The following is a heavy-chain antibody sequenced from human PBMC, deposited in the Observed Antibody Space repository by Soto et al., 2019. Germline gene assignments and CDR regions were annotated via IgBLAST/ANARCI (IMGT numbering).Heavy chain of an antibody. D-gene: IGHD6-19*01. CDR2: ISWDVGST. CDR3: AKDIAATGWYSLDY. J-gene: IGHJ4*02. CDR1: RFTFDDYT. Sequence: EVQLVESGGVVVQPGGSLRLSCAAARFTFDDYTMDWGRQAPGKGLEWVSLISWDVGSTYYADSVKGRFTISRDNSKNSLYLQMNSLRTEDTALYYCAKDIAATGWYSLDYWGQGTLVTVSS. V-gene: IGHV3-43*01.